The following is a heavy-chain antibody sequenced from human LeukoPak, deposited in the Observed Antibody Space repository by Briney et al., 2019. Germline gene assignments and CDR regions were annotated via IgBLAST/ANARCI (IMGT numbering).Heavy chain of an antibody. Sequence: GSLRLSCAASGFTFSSCGFHWVRQAPGKGLEWVSYIGSSSSTIYYGDSVKGRFTISRDNAKNSLYLQMNSLRAEDTAVYYCARASGDHYNYYYYMDVWGKGTTVTISS. V-gene: IGHV3-48*01. CDR1: GFTFSSCG. CDR3: ARASGDHYNYYYYMDV. CDR2: IGSSSSTI. J-gene: IGHJ6*03. D-gene: IGHD2-21*02.